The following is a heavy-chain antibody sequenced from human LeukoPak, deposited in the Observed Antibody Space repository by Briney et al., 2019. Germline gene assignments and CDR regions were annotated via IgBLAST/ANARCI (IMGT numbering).Heavy chain of an antibody. J-gene: IGHJ4*02. CDR1: GFTFSNYE. CDR2: ISSSGRNI. Sequence: PGGSLRLSCAASGFTFSNYELNWVRQAPGKGLEWVSYISSSGRNIYYADSVNGRFTISRDNAKNSLYLQMNSLRAEDTAVYYRARDLVQLWSKDYWGQGTLVTVSS. V-gene: IGHV3-48*03. CDR3: ARDLVQLWSKDY. D-gene: IGHD5-18*01.